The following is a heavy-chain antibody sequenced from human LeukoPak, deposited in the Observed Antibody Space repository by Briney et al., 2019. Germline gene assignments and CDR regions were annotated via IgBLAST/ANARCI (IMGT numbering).Heavy chain of an antibody. CDR3: ARELVATMVDY. J-gene: IGHJ4*02. Sequence: ASVKVSCKASGYTFTGYYMHWVRQAPGQGLEWMGWINPNSGGTKYAQKFQGRVTMTRDTSITTAYMELRRLRSDDTAVYYCARELVATMVDYWGQGTLVTVSS. D-gene: IGHD5-12*01. CDR1: GYTFTGYY. V-gene: IGHV1-2*02. CDR2: INPNSGGT.